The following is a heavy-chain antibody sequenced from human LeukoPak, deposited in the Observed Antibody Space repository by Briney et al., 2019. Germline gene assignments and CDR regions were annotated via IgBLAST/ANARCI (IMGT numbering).Heavy chain of an antibody. CDR3: ARAAQNWNNAPYFDF. D-gene: IGHD1/OR15-1a*01. CDR1: GGSVSSGDYY. V-gene: IGHV4-31*03. CDR2: IYSSGTT. J-gene: IGHJ4*02. Sequence: SETPSLTCTVSGGSVSSGDYYWSWIRQHPGKGLEWIGYIYSSGTTYYNPSLKSRLIISVDTSKNQFSLKLSSVTAADTAVYYCARAAQNWNNAPYFDFWGQETLVTVSS.